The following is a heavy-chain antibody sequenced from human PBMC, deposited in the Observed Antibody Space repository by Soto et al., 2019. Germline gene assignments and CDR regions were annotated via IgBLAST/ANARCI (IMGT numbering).Heavy chain of an antibody. D-gene: IGHD2-15*01. Sequence: QVQLVESGGGVVQPGRSLRLSCAASGFTFSSYGMHWVRQAPGKGLEWVAAISYDGSNKYYADSVKGRLTISRDNSKNTLYLQMNSLRAEDTAVYYCERELRMDVWGKGTTVTVSS. CDR1: GFTFSSYG. J-gene: IGHJ6*04. CDR3: ERELRMDV. CDR2: ISYDGSNK. V-gene: IGHV3-30*03.